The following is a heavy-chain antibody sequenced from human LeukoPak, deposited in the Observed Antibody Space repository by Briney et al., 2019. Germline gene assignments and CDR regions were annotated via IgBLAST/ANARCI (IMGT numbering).Heavy chain of an antibody. CDR3: ARRAGGYSHPYDY. D-gene: IGHD4-23*01. Sequence: PGGSLRLSRAVSGFTVSGNYMSWVRQAPGKGLEWVSLIYSGDPTLYADSVKGRFTISRDISKNTVYLQMNSLRAEDTAVYYCARRAGGYSHPYDYWGQGILVTVSS. V-gene: IGHV3-53*01. CDR2: IYSGDPT. CDR1: GFTVSGNY. J-gene: IGHJ4*02.